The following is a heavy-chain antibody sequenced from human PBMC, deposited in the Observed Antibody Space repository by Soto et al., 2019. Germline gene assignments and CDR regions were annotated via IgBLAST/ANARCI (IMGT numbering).Heavy chain of an antibody. V-gene: IGHV1-46*03. J-gene: IGHJ6*03. CDR2: INPSGGST. CDR3: ARDPYFFGGVYLYYYNRDV. CDR1: GYTFTSYY. D-gene: IGHD3-16*01. Sequence: ASVKVSCKSSGYTFTSYYMHWVRQAPGQGLEWMGIINPSGGSTSYAQKFQGRVTMTRDTSTSTVYMELSSLRSEDTAVYYYARDPYFFGGVYLYYYNRDVWGKGTRVT.